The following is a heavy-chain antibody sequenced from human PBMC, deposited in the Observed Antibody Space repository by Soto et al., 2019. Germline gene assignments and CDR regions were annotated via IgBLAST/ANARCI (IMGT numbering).Heavy chain of an antibody. D-gene: IGHD3-22*01. Sequence: GGSLRLSCAASGFTFSSYGMHWVRQAPGKGLEWVAVISYDGSNKYYADSVKGRFTISRDNAKISLYLQMNSLRAEDTAVYYCARGLYYYDSSGASFIDYWGQGTLVTVSS. V-gene: IGHV3-30*03. CDR2: ISYDGSNK. J-gene: IGHJ4*02. CDR3: ARGLYYYDSSGASFIDY. CDR1: GFTFSSYG.